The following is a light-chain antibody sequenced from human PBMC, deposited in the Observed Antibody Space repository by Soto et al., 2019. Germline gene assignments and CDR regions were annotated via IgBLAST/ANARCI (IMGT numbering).Light chain of an antibody. J-gene: IGKJ5*01. CDR3: QQYSTSPIS. CDR2: GAS. Sequence: ENVLTQSPGTLSLSPGERATLSCSASQVTSRYLSWYQQRPGQAPRLLIYGASSRATGIPDRFSGSGSGTDFTLTISRLEPEDFAVYYCQQYSTSPISFGQGTRLEI. CDR1: QVTSRY. V-gene: IGKV3-20*01.